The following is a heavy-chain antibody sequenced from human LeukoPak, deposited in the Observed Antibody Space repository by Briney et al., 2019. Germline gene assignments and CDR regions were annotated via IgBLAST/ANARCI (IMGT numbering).Heavy chain of an antibody. CDR3: TRDQVGYCGSSSCAPGDY. CDR2: ISAYNGNT. Sequence: ASVKVSCKASGYTFASYGLSWVRQAPGQGLEWMGRISAYNGNTNYAQRLQGRVTMTTDTSTSTAYMELRSLRSDDTAIYYCTRDQVGYCGSSSCAPGDYWGQGTLVTVSS. V-gene: IGHV1-18*01. D-gene: IGHD2-2*01. CDR1: GYTFASYG. J-gene: IGHJ4*02.